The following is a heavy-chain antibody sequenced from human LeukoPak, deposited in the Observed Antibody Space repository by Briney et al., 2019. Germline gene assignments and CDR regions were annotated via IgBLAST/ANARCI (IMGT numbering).Heavy chain of an antibody. Sequence: ASVKVSCKASGYTFTGYYMHWVRQAPGQGLEWMGWISAYNGNTNYAQKLQGRVTMTTDTSTSTAYMELRSLRSDDTAVYYCARDGGRGKANAFDIWGQGTMVTVSS. CDR2: ISAYNGNT. CDR3: ARDGGRGKANAFDI. V-gene: IGHV1-18*04. D-gene: IGHD1-26*01. J-gene: IGHJ3*02. CDR1: GYTFTGYY.